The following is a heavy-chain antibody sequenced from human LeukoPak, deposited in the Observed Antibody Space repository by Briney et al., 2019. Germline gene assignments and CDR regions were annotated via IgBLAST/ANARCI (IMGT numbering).Heavy chain of an antibody. CDR2: IYTSGST. Sequence: PSETLSLTCTVSGGSISSYYWSWIRQPAGKGLEWIGRIYTSGSTNYNPSLKSRVTMSVDTSKNQFSLKLSSVTAADTAVYYCASVNCSGGSCYFWDWYFDLWGRGTLVTVSS. J-gene: IGHJ2*01. V-gene: IGHV4-4*07. CDR3: ASVNCSGGSCYFWDWYFDL. D-gene: IGHD2-15*01. CDR1: GGSISSYY.